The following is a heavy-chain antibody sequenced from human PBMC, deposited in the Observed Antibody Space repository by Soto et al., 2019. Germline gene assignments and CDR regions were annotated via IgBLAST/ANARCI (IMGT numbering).Heavy chain of an antibody. CDR2: ISAYNGNT. J-gene: IGHJ5*02. V-gene: IGHV1-18*01. D-gene: IGHD4-17*01. Sequence: QVQLVQSGAEVKKPGASVKVSCKASGYTFTSYGISWVRQAPGQGLEWMGWISAYNGNTNYAQKLQGRVTMTTDTSTSTAYMVLRSLRSDDTAVDYCARSALGGAATDHNWFDPWGQGTLVTVSS. CDR1: GYTFTSYG. CDR3: ARSALGGAATDHNWFDP.